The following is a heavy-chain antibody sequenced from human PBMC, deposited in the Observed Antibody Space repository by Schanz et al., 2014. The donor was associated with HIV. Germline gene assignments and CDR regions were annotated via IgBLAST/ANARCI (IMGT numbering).Heavy chain of an antibody. CDR1: GFSFSTYG. Sequence: QVQLVESGGCVVQPRRSLRLSCAASGFSFSTYGMHWVRQAPGKGLEWVAVISYDGTDKYYADSVKGRFTISRDNSKNTLYLQMNSLRAEDTAVYYCALSRPSGYGGSWYFDLWGRGTLVTVSS. CDR3: ALSRPSGYGGSWYFDL. D-gene: IGHD2-15*01. J-gene: IGHJ2*01. CDR2: ISYDGTDK. V-gene: IGHV3-30*03.